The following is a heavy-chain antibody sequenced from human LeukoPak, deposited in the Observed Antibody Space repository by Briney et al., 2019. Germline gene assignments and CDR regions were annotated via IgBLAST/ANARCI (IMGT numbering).Heavy chain of an antibody. J-gene: IGHJ6*03. CDR1: GGSINSYY. D-gene: IGHD2-15*01. CDR3: AREAGYCSGGSCYSYYYYYYMDV. V-gene: IGHV4-59*12. CDR2: VYYSGST. Sequence: SETLSLTCTVSGGSINSYYWSWIRQPPGKGLEWIGYVYYSGSTYYNPSLKSRVTISVDTSKNQFSLKLSSVTAADTAVYYCAREAGYCSGGSCYSYYYYYYMDVWGKGTTVTVSS.